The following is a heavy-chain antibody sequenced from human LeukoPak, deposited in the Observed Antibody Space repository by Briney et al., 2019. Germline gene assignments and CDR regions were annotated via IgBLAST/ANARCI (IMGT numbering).Heavy chain of an antibody. CDR2: ISACNGNT. V-gene: IGHV1-18*01. D-gene: IGHD3-10*01. Sequence: GASVKVSCKASGGTFSSYAISWVRQAPGQGLEWMGWISACNGNTNYAQKLQGRVTMTTDTSTSTAYMELRSLRSDDTAVYYCARDCMVRGVRAPDYWGQGTLVTVSS. J-gene: IGHJ4*02. CDR1: GGTFSSYA. CDR3: ARDCMVRGVRAPDY.